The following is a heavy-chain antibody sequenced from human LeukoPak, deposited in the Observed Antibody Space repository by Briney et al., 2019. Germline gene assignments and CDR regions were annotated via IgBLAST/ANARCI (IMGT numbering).Heavy chain of an antibody. J-gene: IGHJ4*02. D-gene: IGHD3-22*01. CDR2: IYYSGST. Sequence: ASETLSLTCSVSGGYISSYYWSWIRQPPGKGLEWIGYIYYSGSTNYNPSLKSRVTISVDTSKNQFSLKLSSVTAADTAVYYCARADYDDSSGYYLDYWGQGTLVTVSS. CDR1: GGYISSYY. CDR3: ARADYDDSSGYYLDY. V-gene: IGHV4-59*01.